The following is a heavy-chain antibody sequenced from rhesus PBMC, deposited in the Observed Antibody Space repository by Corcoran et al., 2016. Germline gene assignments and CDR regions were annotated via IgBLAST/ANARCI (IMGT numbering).Heavy chain of an antibody. D-gene: IGHD6-25*01. CDR3: ARVVYSGSPIFDY. Sequence: QLQLQESGPGLVKPSETLSLTCAVSGGSISSNYWSWIRQPPGKGLEWIGRIPGSGGSTDYNPSLKSRVPISTDTSKNQFSMKLSSVTAADTAVYYCARVVYSGSPIFDYWGQGVLVTVSS. CDR1: GGSISSNY. J-gene: IGHJ4*01. CDR2: IPGSGGST. V-gene: IGHV4-173*01.